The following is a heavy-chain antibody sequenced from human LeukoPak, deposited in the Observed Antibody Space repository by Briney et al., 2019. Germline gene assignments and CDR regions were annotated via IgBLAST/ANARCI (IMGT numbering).Heavy chain of an antibody. Sequence: GGSLRLSCAASGFTFSSYAMSWVRQAPGKGLEWISAISASGGSTYYADSMKGRFTISRDNSKNTLYLQMNSLRAEDTAVYYCAKAYSSSDYYYMDVWGKGTTVTVSS. J-gene: IGHJ6*03. CDR1: GFTFSSYA. CDR3: AKAYSSSDYYYMDV. V-gene: IGHV3-23*01. D-gene: IGHD6-6*01. CDR2: ISASGGST.